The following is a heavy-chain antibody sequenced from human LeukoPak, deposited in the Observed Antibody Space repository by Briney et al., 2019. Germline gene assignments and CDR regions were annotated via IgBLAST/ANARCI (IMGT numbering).Heavy chain of an antibody. CDR3: AKDPPTSIAVAGGFDY. CDR1: GFTFSSYS. CDR2: ISSSSSYI. D-gene: IGHD6-19*01. J-gene: IGHJ4*02. V-gene: IGHV3-21*01. Sequence: PGGSLRLSCAASGFTFSSYSMNWVRQAPGKGLEWVSSISSSSSYIYYADSVKGRFTISRDNAKNTLYLQMNSLRAEDTAVYYCAKDPPTSIAVAGGFDYWGQGTLVTVSS.